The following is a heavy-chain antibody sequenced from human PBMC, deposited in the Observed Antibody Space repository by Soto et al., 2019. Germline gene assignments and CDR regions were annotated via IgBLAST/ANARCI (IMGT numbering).Heavy chain of an antibody. V-gene: IGHV4-39*01. Sequence: SETLSLTCTVSGGSISSSSYYWGWIRQPPGKGLEWIGSIYYSGSTYYNPSLKSRVTISVDTSKNQFSLKLSSVTAADTAVYYCARQIPRRYFDWLLSKEGWFDPWGQGTLVTVSS. CDR3: ARQIPRRYFDWLLSKEGWFDP. CDR1: GGSISSSSYY. D-gene: IGHD3-9*01. CDR2: IYYSGST. J-gene: IGHJ5*02.